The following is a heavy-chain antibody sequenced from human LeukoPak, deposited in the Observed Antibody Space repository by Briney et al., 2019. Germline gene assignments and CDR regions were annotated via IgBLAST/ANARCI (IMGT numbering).Heavy chain of an antibody. CDR2: INPNSGGT. J-gene: IGHJ4*02. CDR1: GYTFTGYY. V-gene: IGHV1-2*02. CDR3: ARDFRSYTASVDY. Sequence: ASVKLSCKASGYTFTGYYMDWVRQAPGQGLGWMGWINPNSGGTTYAQKFQGKGTMTRDTYISTASMELRRLRSEATAVNYCARDFRSYTASVDYLGQGTLVTVSS. D-gene: IGHD1-26*01.